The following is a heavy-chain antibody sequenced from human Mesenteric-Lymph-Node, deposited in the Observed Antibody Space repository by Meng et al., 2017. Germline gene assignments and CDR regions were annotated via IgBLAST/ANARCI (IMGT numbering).Heavy chain of an antibody. V-gene: IGHV3-7*01. CDR1: GFTFTDYW. D-gene: IGHD3-22*01. CDR3: ARGSYYDSSGYFVY. J-gene: IGHJ4*02. Sequence: GESLKISCVASGFTFTDYWMNWVRQAPGKGLEWVANIKQDGSEKYYVDSVKGRFTISRDNAKNSLYLPMNSLRAEDTAVYYCARGSYYDSSGYFVYWGQGTLVTVSS. CDR2: IKQDGSEK.